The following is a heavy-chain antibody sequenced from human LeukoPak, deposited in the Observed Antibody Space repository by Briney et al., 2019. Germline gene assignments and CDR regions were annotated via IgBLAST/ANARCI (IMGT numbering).Heavy chain of an antibody. J-gene: IGHJ4*02. Sequence: SETLSLTCTVSDGSITNNDWSWVRQTPGKGLEFIGYVHYSGSTNYNPSLKSRVTISVDTSKNQFSLKLSSVTAADTAVYYCARGKRGSHEDYWGQGTLVTVSS. CDR1: DGSITNND. D-gene: IGHD1-26*01. CDR3: ARGKRGSHEDY. V-gene: IGHV4-59*01. CDR2: VHYSGST.